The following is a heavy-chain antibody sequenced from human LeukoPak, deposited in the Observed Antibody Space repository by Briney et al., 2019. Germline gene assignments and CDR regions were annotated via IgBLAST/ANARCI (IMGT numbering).Heavy chain of an antibody. CDR3: ARVPYKGGSYSTARGYFDY. CDR2: INPNSGGT. D-gene: IGHD1-26*01. J-gene: IGHJ4*02. CDR1: GCTFTGYY. V-gene: IGHV1-2*02. Sequence: GASVKVSCKASGCTFTGYYMHWVRQAPGQGLEWMGWINPNSGGTNYAQKFQGRVTMTRDTSISTAYMELSRLRSDDTAVYYCARVPYKGGSYSTARGYFDYWGQGTLVTVSS.